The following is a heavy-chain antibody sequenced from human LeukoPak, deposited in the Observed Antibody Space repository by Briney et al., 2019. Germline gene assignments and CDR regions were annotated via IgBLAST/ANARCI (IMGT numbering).Heavy chain of an antibody. CDR1: GFTFSTYT. CDR2: ISSRSTYI. J-gene: IGHJ2*01. V-gene: IGHV3-21*01. CDR3: ARAPPYCGGDCSDWYFDL. Sequence: GGSLRLSCVASGFTFSTYTMNWVRQAPGKGLEWVSSISSRSTYIYYAGSVKGRFTISRDNAKNSLYLQMKSLRAEDTAVYYCARAPPYCGGDCSDWYFDLWGRGTLVTVS. D-gene: IGHD2-21*02.